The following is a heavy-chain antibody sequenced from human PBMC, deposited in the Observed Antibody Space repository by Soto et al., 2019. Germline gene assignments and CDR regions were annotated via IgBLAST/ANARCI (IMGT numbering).Heavy chain of an antibody. CDR1: GGSISSGGYY. CDR3: ASRLAARAYYYGMDV. CDR2: IYYSGST. V-gene: IGHV4-31*03. Sequence: LSLTCTVSGGSISSGGYYWSWIRQHPGKGLEWIGYIYYSGSTYYNPSLKSRVTISVDTSKNQFSLKLSSVTAADTAVYYCASRLAARAYYYGMDVWGQGTTVTVSS. D-gene: IGHD6-25*01. J-gene: IGHJ6*02.